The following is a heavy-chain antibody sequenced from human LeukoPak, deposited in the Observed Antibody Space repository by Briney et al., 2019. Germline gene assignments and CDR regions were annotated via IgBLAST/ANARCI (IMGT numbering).Heavy chain of an antibody. J-gene: IGHJ4*02. V-gene: IGHV3-21*01. CDR3: VSEHYDILTGYYNGHDY. D-gene: IGHD3-9*01. CDR2: ISSSSSYI. Sequence: GGSLRLSCAASGFTFSSYSMNWVRQAPGKGLEWVSSISSSSSYIYYADSVKGRFTISRDNAKNSLYLQMNSLRAEDTAVYYCVSEHYDILTGYYNGHDYWGQGTLVTVSS. CDR1: GFTFSSYS.